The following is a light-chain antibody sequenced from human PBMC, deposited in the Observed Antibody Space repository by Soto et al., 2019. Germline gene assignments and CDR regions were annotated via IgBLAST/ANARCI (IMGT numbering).Light chain of an antibody. Sequence: EIILTQSPASLSVSPGERATLSCRASQSVNNNLAWYQQKPGQAPRLLIYGASTRATGIPGRFRGSGSGTEFTLTITSLQSEDVAVYFCQQYNNLPPHTFGQGTKLEIK. J-gene: IGKJ2*01. CDR2: GAS. CDR3: QQYNNLPPHT. CDR1: QSVNNN. V-gene: IGKV3-15*01.